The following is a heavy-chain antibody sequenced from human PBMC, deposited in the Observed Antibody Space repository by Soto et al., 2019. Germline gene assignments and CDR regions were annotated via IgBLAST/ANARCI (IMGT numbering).Heavy chain of an antibody. J-gene: IGHJ4*02. Sequence: PGGSLRLSCAASGFTFNSYWMHWVRQAPGKGLACVSRINTDGGSTWYADSVKGRFTISRDNAKNTLYLQMNNLRAEDTAVYYCTRSRSATVFDYWGRGALVTVSS. V-gene: IGHV3-74*01. CDR3: TRSRSATVFDY. CDR1: GFTFNSYW. D-gene: IGHD2-15*01. CDR2: INTDGGST.